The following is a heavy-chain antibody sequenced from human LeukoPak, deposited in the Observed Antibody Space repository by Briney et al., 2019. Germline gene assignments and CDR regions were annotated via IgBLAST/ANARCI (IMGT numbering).Heavy chain of an antibody. CDR2: ISYDGSNK. CDR1: GFTFSSYA. Sequence: GGSLRLSCAASGFTFSSYAMHWVRQAPGKGLEWVAVISYDGSNKYYVDSVKGRFTISRDNSKNTLYLQMNSLRAEDTAVYYCARDPNSSWYGPDYWGQGTLVTVSS. J-gene: IGHJ4*02. V-gene: IGHV3-30-3*01. CDR3: ARDPNSSWYGPDY. D-gene: IGHD6-13*01.